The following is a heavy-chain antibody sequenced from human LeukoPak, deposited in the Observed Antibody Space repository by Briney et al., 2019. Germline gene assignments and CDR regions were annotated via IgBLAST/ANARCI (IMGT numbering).Heavy chain of an antibody. V-gene: IGHV3-7*01. Sequence: GGSLRLSCAASGFTFSSYAMSWVRQAPGKGLEWVANIKQDGSEKYYVDSVKGRFTISRDNAKNSLYLQMNSLRAEDTAVYYCARGGYPGAFDIWGQGTMVTVSS. CDR3: ARGGYPGAFDI. D-gene: IGHD5-18*01. CDR2: IKQDGSEK. CDR1: GFTFSSYA. J-gene: IGHJ3*02.